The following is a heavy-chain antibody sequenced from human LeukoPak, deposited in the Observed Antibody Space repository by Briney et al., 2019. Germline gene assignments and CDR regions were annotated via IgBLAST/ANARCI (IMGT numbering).Heavy chain of an antibody. CDR1: GFTFSSYS. J-gene: IGHJ4*02. Sequence: PGGSLRLSCAASGFTFSSYSMNWVRQAPGKGLEWVLYISSSSSTIYYADSVKGRFTISRDNAKNSLYLQMNSLRAEDTAVYYCARAGGQLLHGFGYFEYWGQGTLVTVSS. CDR2: ISSSSSTI. D-gene: IGHD6-13*01. CDR3: ARAGGQLLHGFGYFEY. V-gene: IGHV3-48*01.